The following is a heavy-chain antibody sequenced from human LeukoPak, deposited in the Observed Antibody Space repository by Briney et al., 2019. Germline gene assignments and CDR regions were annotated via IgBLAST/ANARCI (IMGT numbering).Heavy chain of an antibody. V-gene: IGHV3-9*01. CDR3: AKDAQIAGGPNYFDY. J-gene: IGHJ4*02. D-gene: IGHD6-13*01. Sequence: GGSLRLSCAASGFTFDDYAMHWIRQAPGKGLEWVSGVSWYSGSIGYADSVKGRFTISRDNAKNSLYLQMNSLRAEDTALYYCAKDAQIAGGPNYFDYWGRGTLVTVSS. CDR1: GFTFDDYA. CDR2: VSWYSGSI.